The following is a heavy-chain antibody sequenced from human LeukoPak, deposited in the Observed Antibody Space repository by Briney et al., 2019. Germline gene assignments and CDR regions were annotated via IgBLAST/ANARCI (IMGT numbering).Heavy chain of an antibody. D-gene: IGHD4-23*01. CDR3: ARDNSVRDEAWWFNP. CDR2: ISPSGGST. Sequence: ASVKVSCKASGYTFTSNGISWVRQAPGQRPEWMGVISPSGGSTTYAQKFRGRLTLTRDMSTSTDYLELSSLRSEDTAVYYCARDNSVRDEAWWFNPWGQGTLVTVSS. CDR1: GYTFTSNG. V-gene: IGHV1-46*01. J-gene: IGHJ5*02.